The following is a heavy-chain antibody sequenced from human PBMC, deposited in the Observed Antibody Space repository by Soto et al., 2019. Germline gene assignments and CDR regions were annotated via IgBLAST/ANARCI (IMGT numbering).Heavy chain of an antibody. D-gene: IGHD3-16*01. Sequence: EAQLVESGGGLVQPGGSLRVSCEVSGFTFSSYCMSWVRQAPGKGLEWVAKIKQDGSEKDYVDSVKGRFTISRDNANNSLYLHMYSLRAEDTAVYYCARGGRDAYNWFDPWGQGTLVTVSS. J-gene: IGHJ5*02. CDR3: ARGGRDAYNWFDP. CDR2: IKQDGSEK. V-gene: IGHV3-7*01. CDR1: GFTFSSYC.